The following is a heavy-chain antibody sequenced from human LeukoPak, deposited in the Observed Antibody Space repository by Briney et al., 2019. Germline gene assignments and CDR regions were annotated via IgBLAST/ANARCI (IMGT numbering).Heavy chain of an antibody. V-gene: IGHV4-61*01. D-gene: IGHD2-8*01. CDR2: IYYSGST. CDR1: GVSVSSGTYY. J-gene: IGHJ3*02. Sequence: NPSETLSLTCTVSGVSVSSGTYYWSWLRQPPGKGLEWIGYIYYSGSTNYNPSLKSRVTVSVDTSKNQCSLKLSSVTTADTAVYYCTRSTNLEAFDIWGQGTMVTVSS. CDR3: TRSTNLEAFDI.